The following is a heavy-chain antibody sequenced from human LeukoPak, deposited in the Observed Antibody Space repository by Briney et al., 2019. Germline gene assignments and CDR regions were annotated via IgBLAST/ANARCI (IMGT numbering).Heavy chain of an antibody. CDR1: GFTFDDYA. J-gene: IGHJ4*02. Sequence: GRSLRLSCAASGFTFDDYAMHWVRQAPGKGLEWVSGISWNSGSIGYADSVKGRFTISRDNAKNSLYLQMNSLRAEDTALYYCAKDIGVGAAADPFDYWGQGTLVTVSS. D-gene: IGHD6-13*01. CDR2: ISWNSGSI. V-gene: IGHV3-9*01. CDR3: AKDIGVGAAADPFDY.